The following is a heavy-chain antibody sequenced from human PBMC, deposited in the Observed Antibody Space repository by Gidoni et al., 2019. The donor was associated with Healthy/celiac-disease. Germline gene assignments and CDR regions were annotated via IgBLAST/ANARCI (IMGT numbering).Heavy chain of an antibody. Sequence: QMQLVQSGPEVKKPGTSVKVSCKASVFTFTSSAMQWVRQARGQRLEWIGWSVVGSGNTNYAQKFQERVTITRDMSTSTAYMELSSLRSEDTAVYYCAASIVGATTLFDYWGQGTLVTVSS. CDR2: SVVGSGNT. V-gene: IGHV1-58*02. CDR3: AASIVGATTLFDY. J-gene: IGHJ4*02. D-gene: IGHD1-26*01. CDR1: VFTFTSSA.